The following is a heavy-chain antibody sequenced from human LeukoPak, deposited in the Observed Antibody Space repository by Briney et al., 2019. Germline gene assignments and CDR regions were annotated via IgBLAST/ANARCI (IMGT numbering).Heavy chain of an antibody. CDR2: IYSDGTT. CDR3: ATRGSVTSRSDFDY. D-gene: IGHD2-21*02. J-gene: IGHJ4*02. Sequence: GGPLRLSCAASGFTGSSHYMSRVRQAPRKGLERVSVIYSDGTTYYADSVKGRFTISRDNSENTLSLQMNNLRGEDTAVYYCATRGSVTSRSDFDYWGQGTLVTVSS. CDR1: GFTGSSHY. V-gene: IGHV3-53*01.